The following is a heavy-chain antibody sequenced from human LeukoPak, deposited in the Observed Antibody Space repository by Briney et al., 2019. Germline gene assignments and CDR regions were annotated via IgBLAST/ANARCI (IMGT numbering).Heavy chain of an antibody. CDR3: ARGDYYGGNSDY. Sequence: SETLSLTCTVSDGSLSSGSYYWSWIRQPAGKGLEWIGRIYTSGSTNYNPSLKSRVTISVDTSKNQFSLKLSSVTAADTAVYYCARGDYYGGNSDYWGQGTLVTVSS. J-gene: IGHJ4*02. CDR1: DGSLSSGSYY. D-gene: IGHD4-23*01. CDR2: IYTSGST. V-gene: IGHV4-61*02.